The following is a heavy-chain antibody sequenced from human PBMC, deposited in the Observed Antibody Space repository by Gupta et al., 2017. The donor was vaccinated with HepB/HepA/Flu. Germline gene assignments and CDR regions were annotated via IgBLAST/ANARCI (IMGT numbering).Heavy chain of an antibody. CDR3: AREQQLVPIGY. Sequence: QVQLVESGGGVVQPGRPLRLSCAASGFTFSGEAMQWVSQAPGKGLEWVEVISYDGSKKDDADAVKGGFTISRDKSKNTLYLQLKRVGAKDTAVYYDAREQQLVPIGYGVQGTMVTVYS. J-gene: IGHJ4*02. V-gene: IGHV3-30-3*01. D-gene: IGHD6-13*01. CDR1: GFTFSGEA. CDR2: ISYDGSKK.